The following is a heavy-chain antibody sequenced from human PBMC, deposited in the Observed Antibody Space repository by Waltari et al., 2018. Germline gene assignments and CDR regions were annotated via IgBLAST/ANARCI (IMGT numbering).Heavy chain of an antibody. D-gene: IGHD3-16*01. Sequence: EVQLVESGGGLVQPGGSLRLTCAASGFHFSSFWMHWVRQVPGEGLVWVARIKEDGSDSGYADSVKGRFTISRDNAKNTLYLEMNSLRVEDTAVYYCAKDLHWGQSDYWGQGTLVTVSS. CDR1: GFHFSSFW. J-gene: IGHJ4*02. V-gene: IGHV3-74*01. CDR2: IKEDGSDS. CDR3: AKDLHWGQSDY.